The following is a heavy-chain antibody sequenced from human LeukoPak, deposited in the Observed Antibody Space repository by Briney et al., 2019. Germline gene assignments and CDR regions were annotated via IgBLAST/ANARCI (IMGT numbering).Heavy chain of an antibody. CDR1: GYTFTSYG. CDR3: ARAWIAVAGPPRDFDY. V-gene: IGHV1-18*01. D-gene: IGHD6-19*01. J-gene: IGHJ4*02. CDR2: ISAYNGNT. Sequence: GASVKVSCKASGYTFTSYGISWVRQAPGQGLEWMGWISAYNGNTNYAQKLQGRVTMTTDTSTSTAYMELRSLRSDDTAVYYCARAWIAVAGPPRDFDYWGQGTLVTVSS.